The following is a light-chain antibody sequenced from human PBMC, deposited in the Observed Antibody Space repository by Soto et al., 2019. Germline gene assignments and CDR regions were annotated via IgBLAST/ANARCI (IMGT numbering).Light chain of an antibody. V-gene: IGKV3-15*01. J-gene: IGKJ1*01. CDR1: RSVSDN. CDR2: GSS. Sequence: EIVMTQSPATLSVSPGERVTLSCRASRSVSDNLAWYQHKPGQAPRLLMYGSSTRVPGMPARFRGSGSGTEFTLTITSLQSEDFAVYYCQQYNNWPRTFGQGTKVDIK. CDR3: QQYNNWPRT.